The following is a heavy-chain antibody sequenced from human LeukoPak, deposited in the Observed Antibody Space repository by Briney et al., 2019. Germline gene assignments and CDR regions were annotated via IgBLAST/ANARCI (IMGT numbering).Heavy chain of an antibody. CDR2: IYYSGST. V-gene: IGHV4-34*11. Sequence: PSETLSLTCAVYGGSFSGYYWSWIRQPPGKGLGWIGYIYYSGSTNYRPSLKSRVTISVDTSKNQFSLKLSSVTAADTAVYYCARTTEAHSWRTRYYDYYMDVWGKGTTVTVSS. CDR3: ARTTEAHSWRTRYYDYYMDV. D-gene: IGHD6-13*01. CDR1: GGSFSGYY. J-gene: IGHJ6*03.